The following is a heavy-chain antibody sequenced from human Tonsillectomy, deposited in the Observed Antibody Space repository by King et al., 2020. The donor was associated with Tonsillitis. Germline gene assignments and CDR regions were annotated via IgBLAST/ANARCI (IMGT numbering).Heavy chain of an antibody. J-gene: IGHJ6*03. D-gene: IGHD7-27*01. Sequence: VQLVESGAEVKKPGASVKVSCTASGYTFTGYYIHWVRQAPGQGLEWMGWINPSSGGTNYAQKFQGRVTMTRDTSISTAYMELRRLRSDDTAVYYCASLTGVPRYFYYYMDVWGKGTTVTVSS. CDR3: ASLTGVPRYFYYYMDV. CDR2: INPSSGGT. CDR1: GYTFTGYY. V-gene: IGHV1-2*02.